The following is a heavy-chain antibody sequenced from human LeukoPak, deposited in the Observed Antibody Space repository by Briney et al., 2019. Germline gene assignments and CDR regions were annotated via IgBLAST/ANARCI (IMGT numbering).Heavy chain of an antibody. CDR1: GYTFTGYY. Sequence: GASVKVSCKASGYTFTGYYMHWVRQAPGQGLEWMGWINPNSGGTNYAQKFQGRVTMTRDTSISTAYMELSRLRSDDTAVYYCARDSSHLYANYYYYYGMDVWGQGTTVTASS. V-gene: IGHV1-2*02. CDR2: INPNSGGT. D-gene: IGHD3-16*01. CDR3: ARDSSHLYANYYYYYGMDV. J-gene: IGHJ6*02.